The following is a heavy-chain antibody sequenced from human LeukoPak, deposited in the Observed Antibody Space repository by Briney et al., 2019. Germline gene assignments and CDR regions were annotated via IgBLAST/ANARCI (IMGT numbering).Heavy chain of an antibody. V-gene: IGHV4-34*01. D-gene: IGHD2-2*01. CDR1: GYSITSGYY. Sequence: SETLSLTCTVSGYSITSGYYWSWIRQPPGQGLEWIGEINHSGSTNYNPSLKSRVTISVDTSKNQFSLKLSSVTAADTAVYYCARGFMTSCYLDYWGQGTLVTVSS. CDR3: ARGFMTSCYLDY. J-gene: IGHJ4*02. CDR2: INHSGST.